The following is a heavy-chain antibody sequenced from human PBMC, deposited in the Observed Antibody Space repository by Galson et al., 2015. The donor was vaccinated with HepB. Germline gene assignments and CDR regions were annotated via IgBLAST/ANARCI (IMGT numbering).Heavy chain of an antibody. Sequence: SLRLSCAASGFTFSNAWMSWVRQAPGKGLEWVGRIKSKTDGGTTDYAAPVKGRFTISRDDSNNTLYLQMNSLKTEDTAVYYCTTAWIVAAHSLDYWGQGTLVTVSS. CDR2: IKSKTDGGTT. CDR3: TTAWIVAAHSLDY. J-gene: IGHJ4*02. V-gene: IGHV3-15*01. D-gene: IGHD6-13*01. CDR1: GFTFSNAW.